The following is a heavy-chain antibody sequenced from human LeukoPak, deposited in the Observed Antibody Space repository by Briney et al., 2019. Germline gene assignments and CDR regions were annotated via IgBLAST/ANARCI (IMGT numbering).Heavy chain of an antibody. Sequence: ASVKVSCKASGGTFSSYAISWVRQAPGQGLEWMGRIIPILGIANYAQKFQGRVTITADKSTSTAYMELSSLRSEDTAVYCCARSVSSGYYLWGQGTLVTVSS. J-gene: IGHJ4*02. CDR2: IIPILGIA. CDR1: GGTFSSYA. CDR3: ARSVSSGYYL. D-gene: IGHD3-22*01. V-gene: IGHV1-69*04.